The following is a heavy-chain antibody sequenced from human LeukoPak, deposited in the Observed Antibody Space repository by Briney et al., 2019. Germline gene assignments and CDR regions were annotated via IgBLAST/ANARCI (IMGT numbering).Heavy chain of an antibody. CDR1: GFTVSSNY. V-gene: IGHV3-66*01. J-gene: IGHJ4*02. Sequence: GGSLRLSCAASGFTVSSNYMSWVRQAPGKGLEWVSVIYSGGSTYYADYVKGRFTISRDNSKNTLYLQMNSLRAEDTAVYYCARGMVAADGYFDYWGQGTLVTVSS. CDR3: ARGMVAADGYFDY. CDR2: IYSGGST. D-gene: IGHD6-13*01.